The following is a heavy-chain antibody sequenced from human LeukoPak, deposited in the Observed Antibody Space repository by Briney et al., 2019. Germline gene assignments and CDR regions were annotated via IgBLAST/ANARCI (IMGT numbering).Heavy chain of an antibody. V-gene: IGHV4-4*09. Sequence: SETLSLTCTVSGGSISSYYWSWTRQPPGKGLEWIGYIFTSGSTNYNPSLKSRVTISVDTSKNQFSLKLSSVPAADTAVYYCARNGGDAYNTFDYWGQGTLVTVSS. CDR3: ARNGGDAYNTFDY. CDR2: IFTSGST. J-gene: IGHJ4*02. CDR1: GGSISSYY. D-gene: IGHD5-24*01.